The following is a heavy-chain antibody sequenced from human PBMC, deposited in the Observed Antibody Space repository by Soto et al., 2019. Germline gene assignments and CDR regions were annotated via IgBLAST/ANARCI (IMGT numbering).Heavy chain of an antibody. CDR3: ARGWNCARTSCYFDY. Sequence: SETLSLTCAVFGGSFSGYYWNWIRQPPGKGLEWIGYIYHSGSTYYNPSLKSRVTISVDRSKNQFSLKLSSMTAADTAVYYCARGWNCARTSCYFDYWGQGILVTVSS. CDR2: IYHSGST. V-gene: IGHV4-34*01. D-gene: IGHD2-2*01. CDR1: GGSFSGYY. J-gene: IGHJ4*02.